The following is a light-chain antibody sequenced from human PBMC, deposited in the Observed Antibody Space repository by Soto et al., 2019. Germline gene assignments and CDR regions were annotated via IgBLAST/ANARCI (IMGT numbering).Light chain of an antibody. Sequence: EIVLTQSPATLSLSPGERATLSCRASQSVGSGLAWYQQQPGQAPRLLIYDTSTRATGIPARFSGSGSGTDFTLTISGLEPEDFAIYYCQQYYSTPLTFGGGTKVEIK. V-gene: IGKV3-11*01. CDR2: DTS. CDR3: QQYYSTPLT. CDR1: QSVGSG. J-gene: IGKJ4*01.